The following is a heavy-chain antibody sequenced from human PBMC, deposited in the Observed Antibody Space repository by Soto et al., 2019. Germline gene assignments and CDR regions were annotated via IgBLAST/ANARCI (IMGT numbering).Heavy chain of an antibody. D-gene: IGHD6-6*01. Sequence: PGGSLRLSCAASGFTFSSYAMSWVRQAPGKGLEWASAISGSGDSTYYADSVKGRFTISRDNSKNTLYLQMNSLRAEDTAVYYCAKGLGYSSSSIVRYYFDYWGQGTLVTVSS. CDR1: GFTFSSYA. CDR3: AKGLGYSSSSIVRYYFDY. CDR2: ISGSGDST. V-gene: IGHV3-23*01. J-gene: IGHJ4*02.